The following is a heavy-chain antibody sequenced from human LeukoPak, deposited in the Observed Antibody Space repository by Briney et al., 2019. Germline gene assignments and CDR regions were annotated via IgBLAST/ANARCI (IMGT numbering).Heavy chain of an antibody. CDR1: GFTVSSNY. CDR2: IYSGGSI. D-gene: IGHD3-10*01. V-gene: IGHV3-53*01. J-gene: IGHJ6*02. Sequence: GGSLRLSCAASGFTVSSNYMSWVRQAPGKGLEWVSVIYSGGSIYYADSVKGRFTISRDNSKNTLHLQMNSLRAEDTAVYYCAYGDYYYGMDVWGQGTTVTVSS. CDR3: AYGDYYYGMDV.